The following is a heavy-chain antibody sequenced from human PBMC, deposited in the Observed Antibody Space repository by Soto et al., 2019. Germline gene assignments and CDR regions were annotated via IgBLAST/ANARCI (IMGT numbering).Heavy chain of an antibody. Sequence: SETLSLTCTVSGDSISSSYWSWIRQSPGKGLEWIGYIYYSGSTNYNASLKSRVTISVDTSKNQFSLKLSSVTAADTAVYYCARLYPYYDILSGSNTCGFDFWGQGPMVT. J-gene: IGHJ3*01. D-gene: IGHD3-9*01. V-gene: IGHV4-59*01. CDR2: IYYSGST. CDR1: GDSISSSY. CDR3: ARLYPYYDILSGSNTCGFDF.